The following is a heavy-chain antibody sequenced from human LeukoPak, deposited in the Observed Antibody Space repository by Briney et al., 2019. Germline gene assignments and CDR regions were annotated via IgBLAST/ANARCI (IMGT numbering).Heavy chain of an antibody. CDR3: IRDFRSADL. Sequence: HSGGSLRLSCVASGFTFSNYWMHWVRQPPGKGLVWVSRIYVDGRTTNYADSVKGRFTISRDNAKNTVYLEMNSLSVEDTATYYCIRDFRSADLWGQGPLVSVSS. V-gene: IGHV3-74*01. CDR1: GFTFSNYW. CDR2: IYVDGRTT. J-gene: IGHJ5*02.